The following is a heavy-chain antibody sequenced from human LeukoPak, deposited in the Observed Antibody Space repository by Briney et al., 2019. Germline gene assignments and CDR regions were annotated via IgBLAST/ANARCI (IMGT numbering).Heavy chain of an antibody. CDR3: AKDAGSYFDY. J-gene: IGHJ4*02. CDR1: GFTFSSYG. Sequence: GGSLRLSCAASGFTFSSYGMHWVRQAPGKGPEWVAFIRYDGSNKYYADSVKGRFTISRNNSKNTLYLQMNSLRAEDTAVYYCAKDAGSYFDYWGQGTLVTVSS. D-gene: IGHD1-14*01. CDR2: IRYDGSNK. V-gene: IGHV3-30*02.